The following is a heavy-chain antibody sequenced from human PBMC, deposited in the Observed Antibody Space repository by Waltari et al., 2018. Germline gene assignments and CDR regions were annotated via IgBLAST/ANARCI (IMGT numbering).Heavy chain of an antibody. D-gene: IGHD1-1*01. J-gene: IGHJ5*02. CDR1: GGSISSGDYY. V-gene: IGHV4-30-4*08. CDR3: ASSWNIHLGWFDP. Sequence: QVQLQESGPGLVKPSQTLSLTCTVSGGSISSGDYYWSWIRQPPGKGLEWIGYIYYSGSTYYNPSLKSRVTISVDTAKNQFSLKLSSVTAADTAVYYCASSWNIHLGWFDPWGQGTLVTVSS. CDR2: IYYSGST.